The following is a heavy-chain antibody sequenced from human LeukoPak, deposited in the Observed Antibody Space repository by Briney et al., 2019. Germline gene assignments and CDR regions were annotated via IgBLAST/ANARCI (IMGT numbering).Heavy chain of an antibody. D-gene: IGHD7-27*01. CDR1: GFAFSSNW. J-gene: IGHJ4*02. Sequence: GSLRLSCAASGFAFSSNWMHWVRQTPGKGLVWVSRINSGGSGTSYAASVEGRFTISRDNAKNTLYLQMNSLRAEDTAVYYCATSLGPLTEYWGQGTLVTVSS. CDR2: INSGGSGT. V-gene: IGHV3-74*01. CDR3: ATSLGPLTEY.